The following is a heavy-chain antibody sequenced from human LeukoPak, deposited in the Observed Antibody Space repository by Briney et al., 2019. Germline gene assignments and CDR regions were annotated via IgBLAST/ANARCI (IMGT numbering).Heavy chain of an antibody. CDR3: AKDLSDYVWGSYRYFDY. Sequence: GGSLRLSCAASGFTFSSYAMHWVRQAPGKGLEWVAVTSYDGSNKYYADSVKGRFTISRDNSKNTLYLQMNSLRAEDTAVYYCAKDLSDYVWGSYRYFDYWGQGTLVTVSS. V-gene: IGHV3-30*04. J-gene: IGHJ4*02. CDR1: GFTFSSYA. CDR2: TSYDGSNK. D-gene: IGHD3-16*02.